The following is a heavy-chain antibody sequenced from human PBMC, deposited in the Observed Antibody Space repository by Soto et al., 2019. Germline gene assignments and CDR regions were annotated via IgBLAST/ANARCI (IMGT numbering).Heavy chain of an antibody. Sequence: ASVKVSCKASGYTFTGYYMHWVRQAPGQGLEWMGWINPNSGGTNYAQKFQGWVTMTRDTSISTAYMELSRLRSDDTAVYYCARDRIVVPAASKQYYYYGMDVWGQGTTVTVSS. CDR3: ARDRIVVPAASKQYYYYGMDV. D-gene: IGHD2-2*01. V-gene: IGHV1-2*04. J-gene: IGHJ6*02. CDR1: GYTFTGYY. CDR2: INPNSGGT.